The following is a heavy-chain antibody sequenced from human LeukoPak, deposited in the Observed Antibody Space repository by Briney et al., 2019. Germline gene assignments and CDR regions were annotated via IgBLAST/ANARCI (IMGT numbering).Heavy chain of an antibody. J-gene: IGHJ4*02. CDR2: IKSKTDGGTT. D-gene: IGHD2/OR15-2a*01. CDR1: GFSFSGYW. Sequence: PGGSLRLSCAASGFSFSGYWMRWVRQAPGKGLEWVGRIKSKTDGGTTDYAAPVKGRFTISRDDSKNTLYLQMNSLKTEDTAAYYCTTKISLVSEDYWGQGTLVTVSS. CDR3: TTKISLVSEDY. V-gene: IGHV3-15*01.